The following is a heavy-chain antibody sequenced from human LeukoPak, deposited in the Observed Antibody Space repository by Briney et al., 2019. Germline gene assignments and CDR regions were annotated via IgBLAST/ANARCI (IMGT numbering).Heavy chain of an antibody. D-gene: IGHD2-21*02. CDR3: ARVERHVVVVTAGGGWYFDL. Sequence: PGGSLRLSCAVSGFSVTNNYMSWVRQAPGKGLEWVSVFYVGGATYYADSVKGRFPISRDNSKNTLFLQMNSLRAEDTAVYHCARVERHVVVVTAGGGWYFDLWGRGTLVTVSS. J-gene: IGHJ2*01. V-gene: IGHV3-53*05. CDR1: GFSVTNNY. CDR2: FYVGGAT.